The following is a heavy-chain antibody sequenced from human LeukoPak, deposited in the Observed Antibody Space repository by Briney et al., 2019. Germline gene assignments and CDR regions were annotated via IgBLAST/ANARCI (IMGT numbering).Heavy chain of an antibody. CDR1: GGSISSSSYY. CDR3: ASPRGYSYGANWFDP. Sequence: SETLSLTCTVSGGSISSSSYYWGWIRQPPWKGLEWIGSIYYSGSTYYNPSLKSRVTISVDTSKNQFSLKLSSVTAADTAVYYCASPRGYSYGANWFDPWGQGTLVTVSS. V-gene: IGHV4-39*07. D-gene: IGHD5-18*01. CDR2: IYYSGST. J-gene: IGHJ5*02.